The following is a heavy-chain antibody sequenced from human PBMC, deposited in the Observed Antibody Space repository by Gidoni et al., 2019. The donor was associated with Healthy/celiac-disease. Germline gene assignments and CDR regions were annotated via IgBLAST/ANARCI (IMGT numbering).Heavy chain of an antibody. Sequence: QVQLQQWGAGLLKPSETLSLTCAVYGGSFRGYYWSWIRQPPGKGLEWIGEINHSGSTNYNRSLKSRVTISVDTSKNQFSRKLSSVTAADTAVYYCARFSPGYCSSTSCYTGKSYYYYGMDVWGQGTTVTVSS. D-gene: IGHD2-2*02. J-gene: IGHJ6*02. V-gene: IGHV4-34*01. CDR3: ARFSPGYCSSTSCYTGKSYYYYGMDV. CDR2: INHSGST. CDR1: GGSFRGYY.